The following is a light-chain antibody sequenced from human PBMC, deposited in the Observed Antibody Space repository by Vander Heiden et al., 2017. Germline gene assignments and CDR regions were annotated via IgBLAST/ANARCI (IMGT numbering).Light chain of an antibody. CDR2: LGS. CDR3: RQALQTPLT. V-gene: IGKV2-28*01. J-gene: IGKJ5*01. Sequence: DIVMTQSPLSLPVTPGEPASISCRSSQSLLHSNGYNYLDWYLQKPGQSPQLLIYLGSNRASGVPDRFSGSGSGTDFTLKISRVEAPDVGVYYCRQALQTPLTFGQGTRLEIK. CDR1: QSLLHSNGYNY.